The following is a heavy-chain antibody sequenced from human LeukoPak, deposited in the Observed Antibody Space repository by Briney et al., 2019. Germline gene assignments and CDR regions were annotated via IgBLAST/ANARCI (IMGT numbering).Heavy chain of an antibody. D-gene: IGHD5-24*01. Sequence: ASVKVSCKASGYTFTSYAMHWVRQAPGQRLEWMGWIDAGNGNTKYSQKFQGRVTITRDTSASTAYMELSSLRSEDTAVYYCARASHSNLPYTGRDGYNPGAFDYWGQGTLVTVSS. CDR2: IDAGNGNT. J-gene: IGHJ4*02. CDR1: GYTFTSYA. CDR3: ARASHSNLPYTGRDGYNPGAFDY. V-gene: IGHV1-3*01.